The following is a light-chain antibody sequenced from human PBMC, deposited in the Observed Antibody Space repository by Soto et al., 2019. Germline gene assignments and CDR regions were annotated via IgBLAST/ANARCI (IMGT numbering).Light chain of an antibody. CDR2: DAS. V-gene: IGKV3-11*01. CDR1: QSVSSY. J-gene: IGKJ1*01. Sequence: EIVLTQSPATLSLSPGERATLSCRASQSVSSYLAWYQQKPGQAPRLLIYDASNRATGIPARFSGSGSVTDVTLTISSLEPEDFAVYYCQQRSNWPPWPFGQGTKVEIK. CDR3: QQRSNWPPWP.